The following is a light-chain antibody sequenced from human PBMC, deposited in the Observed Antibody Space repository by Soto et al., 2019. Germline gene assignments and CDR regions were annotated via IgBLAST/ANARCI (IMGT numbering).Light chain of an antibody. Sequence: IVRTHSPATLSVSPLERASLSFRSSQIVYNNLAWYQQKPGQAPRLLSYGASTRATGIPARFSGSGSGTEFTLTISSLQSEDFAGYFCQQRSNWPLTFGQGTRLEIK. V-gene: IGKV3-15*01. CDR2: GAS. CDR1: QIVYNN. CDR3: QQRSNWPLT. J-gene: IGKJ5*01.